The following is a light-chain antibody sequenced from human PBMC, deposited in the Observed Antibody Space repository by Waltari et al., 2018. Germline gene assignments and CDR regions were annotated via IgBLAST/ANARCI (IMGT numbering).Light chain of an antibody. J-gene: IGLJ7*01. CDR2: EVS. V-gene: IGLV2-23*02. CDR3: CSYAGSSPAV. Sequence: QSALTQPASVSGSPGQSITISCTGTSSDVGRYNLVPWYQQHPGKAPKLMIYEVSKRPSVVSNRFSGSKSGNTASLTISWLQAEDEADYYCCSYAGSSPAVFGGGTQLTVL. CDR1: SSDVGRYNL.